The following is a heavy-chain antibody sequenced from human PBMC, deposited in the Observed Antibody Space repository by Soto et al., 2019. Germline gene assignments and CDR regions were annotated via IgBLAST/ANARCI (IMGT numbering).Heavy chain of an antibody. CDR3: ARDNSVGATNSFPYYYYGMDV. J-gene: IGHJ6*02. CDR1: GFTFRSYS. CDR2: ISSSSSTI. Sequence: EVQLVESGGGLVQPGRARRVSCAAYGFTFRSYSMHWVRQAPGKGLEWVSYISSSSSTIYYADSVKGRFSISRDNAKNALYLQMNRLKDEDTAVYYCARDNSVGATNSFPYYYYGMDVWGHGTTVTVS. D-gene: IGHD1-26*01. V-gene: IGHV3-48*02.